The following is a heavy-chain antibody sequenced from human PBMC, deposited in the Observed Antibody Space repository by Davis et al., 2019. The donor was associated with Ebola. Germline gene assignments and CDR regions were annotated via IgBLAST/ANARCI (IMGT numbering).Heavy chain of an antibody. D-gene: IGHD3-10*01. CDR1: GYTFTSYY. CDR2: ISAYNGNT. CDR3: ARGTYYYGSGSSTGAFDI. V-gene: IGHV1-46*01. Sequence: ASVKVSCKASGYTFTSYYMHWVRQAPGQGLEWMGWISAYNGNTNYAQKFQGRVTMTRDTSTSTVYMELSSLRSEDTAVYYCARGTYYYGSGSSTGAFDIWGQGTMVTVSS. J-gene: IGHJ3*02.